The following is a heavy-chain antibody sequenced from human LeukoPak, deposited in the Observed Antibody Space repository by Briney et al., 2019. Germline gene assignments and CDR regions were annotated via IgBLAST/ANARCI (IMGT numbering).Heavy chain of an antibody. CDR3: ARQATVTEHFDY. J-gene: IGHJ4*02. CDR2: IYPGDSDT. Sequence: GESLKISCKGSPYSFTTYWIAWVRQMPGEGLEWMGIIYPGDSDTIYSPSFQGQVTISADKSISTAYLQWSSLKALDTAMYYCARQATVTEHFDYWGQGTLVTVSS. CDR1: PYSFTTYW. D-gene: IGHD4-17*01. V-gene: IGHV5-51*01.